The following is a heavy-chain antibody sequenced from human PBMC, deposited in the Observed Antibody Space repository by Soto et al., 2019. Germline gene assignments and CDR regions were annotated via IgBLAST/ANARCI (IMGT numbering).Heavy chain of an antibody. CDR2: IYPGDSDT. CDR3: ARRRYRSSSGAAAFDI. D-gene: IGHD6-6*01. V-gene: IGHV5-51*01. J-gene: IGHJ3*02. CDR1: GYSFTSYW. Sequence: GESLKISCKGSGYSFTSYWIGWVRQMPGKGLEWMGIIYPGDSDTRYSPSFQGQVTISADKSISTAYLQWSSLKASDTAMYYCARRRYRSSSGAAAFDIWGQGTMVTVSS.